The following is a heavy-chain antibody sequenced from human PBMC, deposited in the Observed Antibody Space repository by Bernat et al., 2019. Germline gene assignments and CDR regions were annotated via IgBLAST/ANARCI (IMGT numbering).Heavy chain of an antibody. J-gene: IGHJ3*02. V-gene: IGHV3-30*02. CDR3: AKDFYPFTYDSSGYPI. D-gene: IGHD3-22*01. Sequence: QVQLVESGGGVVQPGGSLRLSCAASGFTFSSYGMHWVRQAPGKGLEWVAFIWYDGSNKYYADSVKGRFTISRDNSKNTLYLQMNSLRAEDTAVYYCAKDFYPFTYDSSGYPIWGQGTMVTVSS. CDR1: GFTFSSYG. CDR2: IWYDGSNK.